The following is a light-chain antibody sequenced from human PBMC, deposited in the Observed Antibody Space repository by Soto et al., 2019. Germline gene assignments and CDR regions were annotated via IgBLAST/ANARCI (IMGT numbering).Light chain of an antibody. J-gene: IGLJ2*01. V-gene: IGLV2-8*01. CDR1: SSDIGGYNY. CDR3: SSYAANNNLV. Sequence: QSVLTQPPSASGSPGQSVTISCTGTSSDIGGYNYVSWYQQHPGKAPKLMIYEVTKRPSGVPDRFSGSKSGNTASLTVSGLQAEDEADYYCSSYAANNNLVFGGGTKLTVL. CDR2: EVT.